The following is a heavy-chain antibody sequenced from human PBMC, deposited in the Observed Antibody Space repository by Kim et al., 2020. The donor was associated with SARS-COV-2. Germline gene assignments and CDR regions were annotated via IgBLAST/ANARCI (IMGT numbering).Heavy chain of an antibody. Sequence: SETLSLTCTVSGGSISSYYWSWIRQPPGKGLEWIGYIYYSGSTNYNPSLKSRVTISVDTSKNQFSLKLSSVTAADTAVYYCASYPHIAEGAFDIWGQGT. J-gene: IGHJ3*02. V-gene: IGHV4-59*08. CDR1: GGSISSYY. CDR3: ASYPHIAEGAFDI. CDR2: IYYSGST. D-gene: IGHD6-13*01.